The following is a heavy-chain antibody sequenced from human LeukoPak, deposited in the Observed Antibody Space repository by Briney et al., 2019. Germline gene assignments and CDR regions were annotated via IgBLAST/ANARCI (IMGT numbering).Heavy chain of an antibody. J-gene: IGHJ3*02. Sequence: ASVKVSCKTFGYPFSSCGINWVRQAPGQGLEWMGIINPSGGSTSYAQKFQGRVTMTTDTSTSTAYMELRSLKSDDTAVYYCASLKNYYDSSGYLVTDAFDIWGQGTMVTVSS. D-gene: IGHD3-22*01. CDR1: GYPFSSCG. V-gene: IGHV1-18*01. CDR3: ASLKNYYDSSGYLVTDAFDI. CDR2: INPSGGST.